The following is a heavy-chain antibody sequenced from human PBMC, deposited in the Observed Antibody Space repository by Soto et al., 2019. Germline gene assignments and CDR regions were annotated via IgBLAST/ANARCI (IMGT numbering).Heavy chain of an antibody. CDR1: GGSISSYY. CDR2: IYYSGST. CDR3: ARTMYNDFWSGYSNWFDP. V-gene: IGHV4-59*01. J-gene: IGHJ5*02. D-gene: IGHD3-3*01. Sequence: SETLSLTCTVSGGSISSYYWSWIRQPPGKGLEWIGYIYYSGSTNYNPSLKSRVTISVDTSKNQFSLKLSSVTAADTAVYYCARTMYNDFWSGYSNWFDPWGQGTLVTVSS.